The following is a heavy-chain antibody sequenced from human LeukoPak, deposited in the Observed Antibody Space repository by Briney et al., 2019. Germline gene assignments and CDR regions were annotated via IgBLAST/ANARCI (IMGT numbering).Heavy chain of an antibody. Sequence: ASVKVSCKASGGTFSSYAISWLRQAPGQGLEWMGGIIPIFGTANYAQKFQGRVTITADESTSTAYMELSSLRSEDTAVYYCARADPFYDSSGYYPDYWGQGTLVTVSS. D-gene: IGHD3-22*01. J-gene: IGHJ4*02. CDR2: IIPIFGTA. V-gene: IGHV1-69*13. CDR3: ARADPFYDSSGYYPDY. CDR1: GGTFSSYA.